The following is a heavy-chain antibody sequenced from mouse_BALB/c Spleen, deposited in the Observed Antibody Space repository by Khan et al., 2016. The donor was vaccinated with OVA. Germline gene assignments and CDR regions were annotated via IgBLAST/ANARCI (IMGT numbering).Heavy chain of an antibody. D-gene: IGHD3-3*01. CDR2: KVYGGNN. J-gene: IGHJ3*01. V-gene: IGHV3-6*02. CDR3: ARGGRWFDH. CDR1: GYSITSGYY. Sequence: EVQLQESGPGLVKPSQSLSLTCSVTGYSITSGYYWNWIRQLPGNQLEWMGYKVYGGNNNYNPSLQNRTSITRDTSKNQFYLHLNSVTAEDTATYYCARGGRWFDHGGHGTLVTVSA.